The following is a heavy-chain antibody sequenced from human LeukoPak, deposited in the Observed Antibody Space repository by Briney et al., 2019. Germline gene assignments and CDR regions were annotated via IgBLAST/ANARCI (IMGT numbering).Heavy chain of an antibody. Sequence: GGSLRLSCAASGFTFSTYWMHWVRQAPGKGLVWVSRINTDGSSTSYADSVKGRFTISRDNAKNTLYLQMNSLRAEDTAVYYCARGGESRAVPVTGIGYWGQGTLVTVSS. CDR1: GFTFSTYW. J-gene: IGHJ4*02. D-gene: IGHD6-19*01. CDR2: INTDGSST. V-gene: IGHV3-74*01. CDR3: ARGGESRAVPVTGIGY.